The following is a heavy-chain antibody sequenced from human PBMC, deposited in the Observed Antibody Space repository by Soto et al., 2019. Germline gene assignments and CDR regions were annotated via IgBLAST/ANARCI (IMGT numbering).Heavy chain of an antibody. J-gene: IGHJ6*02. CDR1: GGTFSSYA. V-gene: IGHV1-69*12. D-gene: IGHD6-13*01. Sequence: QVQLVQSGAEVKKPGSSVKVSCKASGGTFSSYAISWVRQAPGQGLEWMGGIIPIFGTANYAQKFQGRVTITADESTSTAYMELSSLRSEDTAVYYCARGGSSWYPRRSYYYYYGMDVWGQGTTVTVSS. CDR2: IIPIFGTA. CDR3: ARGGSSWYPRRSYYYYYGMDV.